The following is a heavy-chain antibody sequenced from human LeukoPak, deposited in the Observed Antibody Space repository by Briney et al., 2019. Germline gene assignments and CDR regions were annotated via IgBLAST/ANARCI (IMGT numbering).Heavy chain of an antibody. J-gene: IGHJ3*02. CDR3: ASDGSGSPYDAFDI. CDR2: IYHSGST. D-gene: IGHD3-10*01. Sequence: SGTLSLTCAVSGGSISSSNWWSWVRQPPGKGLEWIGEIYHSGSTNYNPSLKSRVTISVDKSKNQFSLKLSSVTAADTAVYYCASDGSGSPYDAFDIWGQGTMVTVSS. CDR1: GGSISSSNW. V-gene: IGHV4-4*02.